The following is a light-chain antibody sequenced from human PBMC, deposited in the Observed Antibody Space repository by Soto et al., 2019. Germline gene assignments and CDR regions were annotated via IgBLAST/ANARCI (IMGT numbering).Light chain of an antibody. V-gene: IGLV2-11*01. J-gene: IGLJ3*02. CDR3: CSYTGSL. CDR1: SSGIS. CDR2: DVS. Sequence: QSALTQPRSVSGSPGQSVTISCTGTSSGISVSWYQHLPDKAPKLIIYDVSKRPSGVPDRFSGSKSGNTASLTISGLQAEDEADYYCCSYTGSLFGGGTKLTVL.